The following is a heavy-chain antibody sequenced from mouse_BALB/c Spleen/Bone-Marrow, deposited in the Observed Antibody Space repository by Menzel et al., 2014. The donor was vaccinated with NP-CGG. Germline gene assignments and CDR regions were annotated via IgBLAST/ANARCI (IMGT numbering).Heavy chain of an antibody. CDR1: GFTFSNFG. J-gene: IGHJ4*01. D-gene: IGHD1-1*01. CDR2: ISSGSSTI. Sequence: EVKLVESGGGLVQPGGSRKLSCAASGFTFSNFGMHWVRQAPEKGLEWVAYISSGSSTIYYADTVKGRFTISRDNPKNTLFLQMTSLRSEDTDMYDCSRRASPTGPMDYWGQGTSVTVSA. V-gene: IGHV5-17*02. CDR3: SRRASPTGPMDY.